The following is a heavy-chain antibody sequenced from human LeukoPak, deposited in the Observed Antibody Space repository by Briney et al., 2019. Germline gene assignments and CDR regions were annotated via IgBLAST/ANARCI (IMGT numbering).Heavy chain of an antibody. CDR2: IYSGGNT. CDR1: GFTVSSNS. CDR3: ARRAGEYSHPYDY. V-gene: IGHV3-53*01. D-gene: IGHD2-15*01. Sequence: GGSLRLSCTVSGFTVSSNSWSWVRQAPGKVLEWVSFIYSGGNTHYSDSVKGRFTISRDNSKNTLYLQMNSLRAEDTAIYYCARRAGEYSHPYDYWGQGTLVTVSS. J-gene: IGHJ4*02.